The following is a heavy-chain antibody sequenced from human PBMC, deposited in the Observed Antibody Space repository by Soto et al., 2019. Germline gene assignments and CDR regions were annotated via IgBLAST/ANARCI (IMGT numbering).Heavy chain of an antibody. J-gene: IGHJ6*02. CDR1: GGTFDNFI. CDR2: IVPMLGTP. Sequence: QVQLVQSGAKVKEPGSSVRVSCKASGGTFDNFIMNWVRQTPGQGLEWMGGIVPMLGTPTYAEKFKGRVTISATGSTSTMYMEVTSLQSEDTAMYYCARNGTYSSSLSQYSGMDVWGQGTTVTVSS. D-gene: IGHD1-26*01. V-gene: IGHV1-69*01. CDR3: ARNGTYSSSLSQYSGMDV.